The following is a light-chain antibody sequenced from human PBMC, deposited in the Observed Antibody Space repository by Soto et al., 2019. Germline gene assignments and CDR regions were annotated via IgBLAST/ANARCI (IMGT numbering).Light chain of an antibody. CDR2: DAS. Sequence: EIVFTQSPGTLALSPGERATLSCRASQSVTNSLAWYQQKPGQAPRLLVYDASNRATGIPARFSGSGSGTDFTLTISSLEPEDFAVYFCQQRSSWPLTFGGGTKVDIK. CDR1: QSVTNS. CDR3: QQRSSWPLT. V-gene: IGKV3-11*01. J-gene: IGKJ4*02.